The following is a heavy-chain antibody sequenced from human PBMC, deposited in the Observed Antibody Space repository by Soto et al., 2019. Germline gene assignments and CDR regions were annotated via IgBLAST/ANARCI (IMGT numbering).Heavy chain of an antibody. CDR2: IKNYNGNT. J-gene: IGHJ4*02. CDR3: ARGFGDQTSFDH. CDR1: GYTIISYG. D-gene: IGHD3-10*01. Sequence: QVQLVQSGVEVKKPGASVKVSCKASGYTIISYGITWVRQAPGQGLEWLGWIKNYNGNTKYAQKVRDRVTITTDTSTNTAYMELRSLISDDTAVYYCARGFGDQTSFDHWGQGTLVTVTS. V-gene: IGHV1-18*01.